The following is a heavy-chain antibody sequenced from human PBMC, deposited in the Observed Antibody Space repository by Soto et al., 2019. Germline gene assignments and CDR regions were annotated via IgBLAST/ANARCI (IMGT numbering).Heavy chain of an antibody. D-gene: IGHD5-18*01. CDR2: IYTSGST. J-gene: IGHJ4*02. CDR3: ARDGRGYSYGYTGDYFDY. CDR1: GGSISSYY. V-gene: IGHV4-4*07. Sequence: QVQLQESGPGLVKPSETLSLTCTVSGGSISSYYWGGIRRPAGRGLGWFGRIYTSGSTNYNPSLKSRVTMSVDTSKNQFSLKLSSVTAADTAVYYCARDGRGYSYGYTGDYFDYWGQGTLVTVSS.